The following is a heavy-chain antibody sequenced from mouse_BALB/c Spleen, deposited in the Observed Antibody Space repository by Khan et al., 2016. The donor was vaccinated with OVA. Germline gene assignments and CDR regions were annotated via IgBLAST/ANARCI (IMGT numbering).Heavy chain of an antibody. CDR2: IWSGGNT. CDR3: ARNAYMYDFTY. CDR1: GFSLTTYG. D-gene: IGHD2-14*01. V-gene: IGHV2-4-1*01. J-gene: IGHJ3*01. Sequence: QVRLQQSGPGLLQPSQSLSITCTVSGFSLTTYGVHWVRQSPGKGLEWLGLIWSGGNTDYNTAFISRLSISKDNSKRQLFFKMNSLQADDTAIYYCARNAYMYDFTYWGQGTLVTVSA.